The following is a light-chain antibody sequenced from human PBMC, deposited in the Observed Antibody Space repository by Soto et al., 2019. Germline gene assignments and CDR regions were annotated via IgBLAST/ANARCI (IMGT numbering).Light chain of an antibody. Sequence: EIVRTHSRDSLAVSLGERATFNCKSSQTVLYSSNNKNYLAWYQQEPGQAPKLLIHSLSTRTSGVPDRFSGSGSGTDFTLTISNLQAEDVAVYYCQQYYSSPQTFGQGTKVDI. CDR1: QTVLYSSNNKNY. CDR2: SLS. CDR3: QQYYSSPQT. V-gene: IGKV4-1*01. J-gene: IGKJ1*01.